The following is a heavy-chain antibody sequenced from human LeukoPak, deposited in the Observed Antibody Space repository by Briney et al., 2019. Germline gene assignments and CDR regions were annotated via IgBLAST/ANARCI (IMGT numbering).Heavy chain of an antibody. CDR3: ARALSLGEKGATRSDY. CDR1: GLTVSSNF. CDR2: IYGGGST. D-gene: IGHD1-26*01. Sequence: GGSLRLSCAATGLTVSSNFMSWVRQAPGKGLEWVSVIYGGGSTYHADSVKGRFTISRDTPKNTLYLQMNSLRVEDTAVYYCARALSLGEKGATRSDYWGQGTLVTVSS. J-gene: IGHJ4*02. V-gene: IGHV3-53*01.